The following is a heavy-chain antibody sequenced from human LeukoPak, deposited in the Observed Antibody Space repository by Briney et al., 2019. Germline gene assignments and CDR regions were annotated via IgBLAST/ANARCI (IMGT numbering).Heavy chain of an antibody. V-gene: IGHV3-33*01. CDR2: IWYDGSNK. Sequence: PGGSLRLSCAASGFTFNNYGMHWVRQAPDKGLEWVAVIWYDGSNKYYADSVKGRFTISRDNSKNTLYLQMSSLRAEDTAVYYCARDQASSSSSPYWGQGTLVTVSS. J-gene: IGHJ4*02. CDR3: ARDQASSSSSPY. CDR1: GFTFNNYG. D-gene: IGHD2-2*01.